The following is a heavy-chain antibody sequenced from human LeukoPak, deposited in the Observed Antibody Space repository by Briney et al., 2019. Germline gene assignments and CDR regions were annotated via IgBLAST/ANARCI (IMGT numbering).Heavy chain of an antibody. CDR2: TYYRSKWYT. D-gene: IGHD3-10*01. V-gene: IGHV6-1*01. CDR3: ARAPPFLWFGDTYPKGAFDI. Sequence: SQTLSLTCAISGDSVSSKSTAWNWIRQSPSRGLEWLGRTYYRSKWYTGYAVSVKGRITINLDTSKNQFSLKLSSVTAADTAVYYCARAPPFLWFGDTYPKGAFDIWGQGTMVTVSS. CDR1: GDSVSSKSTA. J-gene: IGHJ3*02.